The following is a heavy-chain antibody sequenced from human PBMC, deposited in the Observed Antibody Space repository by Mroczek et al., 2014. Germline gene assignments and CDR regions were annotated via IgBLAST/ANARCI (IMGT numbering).Heavy chain of an antibody. CDR1: GGSISSSSYY. J-gene: IGHJ2*01. Sequence: QVQLQESGPGLVKPSETLSLTCTVSGGSISSSSYYWGWIRQPPGKGLEWIGSIYYSGSTYYNPSLKSRVTISVDTSKNQFSLKLSSVTAADTAVYYCARPSYCSGGSCYRWYFDLWGRGTLVTVSS. CDR2: IYYSGST. D-gene: IGHD2-15*01. V-gene: IGHV4-39*01. CDR3: ARPSYCSGGSCYRWYFDL.